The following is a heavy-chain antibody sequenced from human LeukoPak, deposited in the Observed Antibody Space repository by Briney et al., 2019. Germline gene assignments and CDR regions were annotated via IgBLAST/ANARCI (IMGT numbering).Heavy chain of an antibody. CDR2: IYHSGST. V-gene: IGHV4-39*07. J-gene: IGHJ4*02. CDR3: ARRGYGDYLDY. D-gene: IGHD4-17*01. CDR1: GDSISSSSSY. Sequence: SETLSLTCTVSGDSISSSSSYWGWIRQPPGKGLEWIGSIYHSGSTYYNPSLKSRVTISVDTSKNQFSLKLSSVTAADTAVYYCARRGYGDYLDYWGQGTLVTVSS.